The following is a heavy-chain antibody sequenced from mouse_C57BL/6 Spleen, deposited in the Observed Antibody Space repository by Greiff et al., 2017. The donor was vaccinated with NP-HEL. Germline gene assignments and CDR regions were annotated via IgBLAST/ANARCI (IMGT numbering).Heavy chain of an antibody. CDR3: ARERGLLRFAY. D-gene: IGHD1-1*01. Sequence: EVQLVESGGGLVKPGGSLQLSCAASGFTFSSYAMSWVRQTPEKRLEWVATISDGGSYTYYPDNVKGRFTISRDNAKNNLYLQMSHLKSEDTAMYYCARERGLLRFAYWGQGTLVTVSA. V-gene: IGHV5-4*01. J-gene: IGHJ3*01. CDR1: GFTFSSYA. CDR2: ISDGGSYT.